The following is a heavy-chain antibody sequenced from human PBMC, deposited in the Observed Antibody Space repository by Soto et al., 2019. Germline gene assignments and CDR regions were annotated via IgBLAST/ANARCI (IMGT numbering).Heavy chain of an antibody. CDR3: ARQVYSSGWLYFFET. Sequence: SETLSLTCAVSGGSISSNNWWSWVRQPPGKGLEWIGEIYHSGSTNYNPSLKSRPTLSIDTSNNHFSLRLNSVTAADTALYFCARQVYSSGWLYFFETWGQGTLVTVSS. D-gene: IGHD6-19*01. J-gene: IGHJ4*02. CDR1: GGSISSNNW. CDR2: IYHSGST. V-gene: IGHV4-4*02.